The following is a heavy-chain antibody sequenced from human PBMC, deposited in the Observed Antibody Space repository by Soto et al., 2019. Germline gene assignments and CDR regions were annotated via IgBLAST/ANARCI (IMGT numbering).Heavy chain of an antibody. D-gene: IGHD5-18*01. CDR2: IRNKGNNYAT. CDR3: SARRDWTAVDPLEY. J-gene: IGHJ4*02. Sequence: EVQLVESGGGLVQPGGSLKVSCAASGFTFSDSAMHWVRQASGKGLEWVGRIRNKGNNYATAYTASVKGRFTISRDDSXNTGYLQMSSLKLADTAVYYCSARRDWTAVDPLEYWGLGTLVTVSS. CDR1: GFTFSDSA. V-gene: IGHV3-73*02.